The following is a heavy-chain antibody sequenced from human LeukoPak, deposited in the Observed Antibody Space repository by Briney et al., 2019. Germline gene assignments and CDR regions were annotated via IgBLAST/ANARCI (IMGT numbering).Heavy chain of an antibody. Sequence: SETLSLTCAVYGGSFSGYYWSWIRQPPGKGLEWIGEINHSGSTNYNPSLKSRVTISVDTSKNQFSLKLSSVTAADTAVYYCARGRRGDSSNYFDYWGQGTLVTVSS. CDR2: INHSGST. J-gene: IGHJ4*02. CDR3: ARGRRGDSSNYFDY. V-gene: IGHV4-34*01. D-gene: IGHD6-13*01. CDR1: GGSFSGYY.